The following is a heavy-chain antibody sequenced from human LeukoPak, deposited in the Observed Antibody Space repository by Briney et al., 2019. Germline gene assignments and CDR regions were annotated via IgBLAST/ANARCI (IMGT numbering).Heavy chain of an antibody. CDR3: ASRPRRITIFGVVINDAFDI. CDR2: INHSGST. Sequence: PSETLSLTCAVYGGSFSGYYWSWIRQPPGKGLEWIGEINHSGSTNYNPSLKSRVTISVDTSKNQFSLKLSSVTAADTAVYYCASRPRRITIFGVVINDAFDIWGQGTMVTVSS. V-gene: IGHV4-34*01. J-gene: IGHJ3*02. D-gene: IGHD3-3*01. CDR1: GGSFSGYY.